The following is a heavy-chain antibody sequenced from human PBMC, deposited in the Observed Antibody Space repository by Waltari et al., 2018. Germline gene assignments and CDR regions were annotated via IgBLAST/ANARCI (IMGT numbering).Heavy chain of an antibody. V-gene: IGHV4-59*01. CDR1: GGSISSYY. CDR2: IYYSGST. Sequence: QVQLQESGPGLVKPSETLSLTCTVSGGSISSYYWSWIRQPPGKGLEWIGYIYYSGSTNYNPSLNSRVTISVDTSKTQFSRKLSSVTAADTAVYYCARGHLRYYDSRNWYFDLWGRGTLVTVSS. D-gene: IGHD3-22*01. J-gene: IGHJ2*01. CDR3: ARGHLRYYDSRNWYFDL.